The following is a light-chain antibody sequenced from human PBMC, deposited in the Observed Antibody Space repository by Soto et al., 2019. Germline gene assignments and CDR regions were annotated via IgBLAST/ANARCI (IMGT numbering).Light chain of an antibody. CDR2: DAS. Sequence: DIQMTQSPSSLSASVGDTVTITCQASQDITNHLNWYQQKPGKAPNLLIYDASHLETGVPSRFSGSGSGTEFTLTISSLQPDDFATYYCQHYNSYLEAFGQGTKVELK. J-gene: IGKJ1*01. CDR3: QHYNSYLEA. V-gene: IGKV1-33*01. CDR1: QDITNH.